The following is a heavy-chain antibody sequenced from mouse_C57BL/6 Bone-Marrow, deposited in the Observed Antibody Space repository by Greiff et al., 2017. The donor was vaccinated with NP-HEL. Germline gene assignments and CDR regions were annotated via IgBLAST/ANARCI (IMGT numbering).Heavy chain of an antibody. CDR2: INPNNGGT. Sequence: VQLQQSGPELVKPGASVKISCKASGYTFTDYYMNWVKQSHGKSLEWIGDINPNNGGTSYNQKFKGKATLTVDKSSSTAYMELRSLTSEDSAVYYCASPFYDGYFDYWGQGTTLTVSS. CDR1: GYTFTDYY. V-gene: IGHV1-26*01. J-gene: IGHJ2*01. D-gene: IGHD2-3*01. CDR3: ASPFYDGYFDY.